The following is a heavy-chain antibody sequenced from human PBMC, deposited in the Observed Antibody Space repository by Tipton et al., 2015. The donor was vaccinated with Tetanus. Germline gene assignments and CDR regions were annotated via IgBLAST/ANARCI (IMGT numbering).Heavy chain of an antibody. D-gene: IGHD3-10*01. CDR1: GGSVRSGDYS. V-gene: IGHV4-30-4*07. J-gene: IGHJ6*02. CDR2: VSYSGRT. Sequence: TLSLTCTVSGGSVRSGDYSWNWIRQPPGKGLEWLAYVSYSGRTYYNPSLKSRVTISVDTSQKQISLKVNSVTAADTAVYYCARDRGVRGGYYYYHGMDVWGQGTTVTVSS. CDR3: ARDRGVRGGYYYYHGMDV.